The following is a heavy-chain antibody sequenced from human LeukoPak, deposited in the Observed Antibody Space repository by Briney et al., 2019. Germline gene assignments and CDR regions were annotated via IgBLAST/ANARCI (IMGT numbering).Heavy chain of an antibody. Sequence: PGGSLRLSCAASGFTFSDYYMSWIRQAPGKGLEWVSYITNSGTTIYYADSVKGRFTISRDNAKNSLYLQMNSLRAEDTAVYYCARDGHYDILTGYFQDWGQGTLVTVSS. J-gene: IGHJ1*01. D-gene: IGHD3-9*01. V-gene: IGHV3-11*01. CDR2: ITNSGTTI. CDR3: ARDGHYDILTGYFQD. CDR1: GFTFSDYY.